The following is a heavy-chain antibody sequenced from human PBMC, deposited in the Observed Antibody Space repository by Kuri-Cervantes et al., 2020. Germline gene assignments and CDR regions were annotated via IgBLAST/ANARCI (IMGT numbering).Heavy chain of an antibody. D-gene: IGHD3-10*01. Sequence: GGSLRLSCTASGFTFSDYYMSWIRQAPGKGLEWVSYISSSGSTIYYADSVKGRFTISRDNAKNSLYLQMNSLRAEDTAVYYCASYAGFGESAYYYYYGMDVWGQGTTVTVSS. J-gene: IGHJ6*02. V-gene: IGHV3-11*04. CDR1: GFTFSDYY. CDR2: ISSSGSTI. CDR3: ASYAGFGESAYYYYYGMDV.